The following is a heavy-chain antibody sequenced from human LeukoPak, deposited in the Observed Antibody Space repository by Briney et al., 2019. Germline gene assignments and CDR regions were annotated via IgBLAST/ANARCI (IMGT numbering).Heavy chain of an antibody. CDR3: ARDALIDAFDI. J-gene: IGHJ3*02. D-gene: IGHD3-16*01. CDR1: GGSIRSYY. Sequence: SETLSLTCTVSGGSIRSYYWSWIRQSPGKGLEWIGYIYYSGSTNYNPSLKSRVTISVDTSKNQFSLKLSSVTAADTAVYYCARDALIDAFDIWGQGTMVTVSS. V-gene: IGHV4-59*01. CDR2: IYYSGST.